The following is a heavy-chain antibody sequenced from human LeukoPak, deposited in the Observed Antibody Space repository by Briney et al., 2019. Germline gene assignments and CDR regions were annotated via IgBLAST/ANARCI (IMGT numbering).Heavy chain of an antibody. CDR2: IYSGGGT. V-gene: IGHV3-66*01. CDR1: GFTVSTNF. J-gene: IGHJ4*02. CDR3: ARYCSGGSCYD. D-gene: IGHD2-15*01. Sequence: GWSLRLSCAASGFTVSTNFLTWVRQVPEKGLEWVSFIYSGGGTYYADSVKGRFTISRDNSKNTLYLQMNSLRAEDTAVYYCARYCSGGSCYDWGQGTLVTVSS.